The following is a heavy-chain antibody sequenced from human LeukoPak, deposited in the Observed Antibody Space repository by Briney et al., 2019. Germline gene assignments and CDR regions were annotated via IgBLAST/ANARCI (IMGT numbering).Heavy chain of an antibody. D-gene: IGHD2-2*02. J-gene: IGHJ6*03. CDR2: INPSGGST. Sequence: ASVKVSCKSSGYTFTSYYMHWVRQAPGEGLEWMGIINPSGGSTSYSQKFQGRVTMTRDMSTSTVYMELSSLRSEDTAVYYCARVAAEVVGVPGAIGFGWLRRDYYYMDVWGKGTTVTVSS. V-gene: IGHV1-46*01. CDR3: ARVAAEVVGVPGAIGFGWLRRDYYYMDV. CDR1: GYTFTSYY.